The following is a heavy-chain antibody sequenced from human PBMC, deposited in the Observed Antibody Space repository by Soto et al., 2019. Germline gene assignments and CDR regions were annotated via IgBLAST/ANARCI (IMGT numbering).Heavy chain of an antibody. CDR3: ARESAGTYFFDY. V-gene: IGHV6-1*01. CDR1: GDSVSSNSVV. Sequence: SQTLSLTCAISGDSVSSNSVVWNWIRQSPSRGLEWLGRAYYRSKWYNDYEVPVKSRITINPDTTKNQISLQVNSVAPEDTAVYYCARESAGTYFFDYWGQGTMVTVSS. J-gene: IGHJ4*02. D-gene: IGHD6-19*01. CDR2: AYYRSKWYN.